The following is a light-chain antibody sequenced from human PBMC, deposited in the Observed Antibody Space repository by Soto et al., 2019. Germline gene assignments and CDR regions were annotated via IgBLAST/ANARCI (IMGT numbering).Light chain of an antibody. CDR1: QSVSNN. Sequence: EIVMTQSPATLSVSPGERATLSCRASQSVSNNIAWYQQKPGQAPRLLIYGASTRASGIPGRFSGSGSGTDFTLTISSLQSEDFAVYHCQQYNEWPPKYTFGQGTKLEI. CDR3: QQYNEWPPKYT. V-gene: IGKV3-15*01. CDR2: GAS. J-gene: IGKJ2*01.